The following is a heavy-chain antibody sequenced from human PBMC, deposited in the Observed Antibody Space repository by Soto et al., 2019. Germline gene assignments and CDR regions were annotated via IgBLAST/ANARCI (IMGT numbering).Heavy chain of an antibody. J-gene: IGHJ4*02. V-gene: IGHV4-34*01. CDR3: ARDNPPGRLQRPGCFDY. D-gene: IGHD4-4*01. CDR1: GGSFSGYY. CDR2: INHSGST. Sequence: SETLSLTCAVYGGSFSGYYWSWIRQPPGKGLEWIGEINHSGSTNYNPSLKSRVTISVDTSKNQFSLKLSSVTAADTAVYYCARDNPPGRLQRPGCFDYWGQGTLVTVSS.